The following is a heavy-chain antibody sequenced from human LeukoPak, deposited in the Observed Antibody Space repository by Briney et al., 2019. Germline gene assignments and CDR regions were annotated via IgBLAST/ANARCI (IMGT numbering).Heavy chain of an antibody. D-gene: IGHD1-14*01. CDR3: ARDPPRSQNLRYFDL. CDR1: GFTFSYYS. J-gene: IGHJ2*01. CDR2: FSTRSSTI. Sequence: PGGSLRLSCAASGFTFSYYSMNRVRQAPGKGLEWVSYFSTRSSTISYADSVKGRFAISRDNAKNSLYLQMNSLRAEDTAVYYCARDPPRSQNLRYFDLWGRGTLVTVSS. V-gene: IGHV3-48*04.